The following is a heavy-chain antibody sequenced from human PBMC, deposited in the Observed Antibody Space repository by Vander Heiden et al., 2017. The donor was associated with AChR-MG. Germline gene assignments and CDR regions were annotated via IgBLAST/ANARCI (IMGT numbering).Heavy chain of an antibody. CDR3: AKVGGGNIDY. Sequence: QVQLVEPGGGVVQPGGSLRLSCAASGFTFRSYGMHWVRQAPGKGLEWVAFIRYDGSNKYYADSVKGRFTISRYNSKNTLYLQMNSLRAEDTAVYYCAKVGGGNIDYWGQGTLVTVSS. J-gene: IGHJ4*02. D-gene: IGHD1-26*01. V-gene: IGHV3-30*02. CDR1: GFTFRSYG. CDR2: IRYDGSNK.